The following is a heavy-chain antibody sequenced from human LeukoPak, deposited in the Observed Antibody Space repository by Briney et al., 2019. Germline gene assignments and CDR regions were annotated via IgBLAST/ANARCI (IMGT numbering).Heavy chain of an antibody. Sequence: GGSLRLSCAASGFTFSSYAMNWVRQAPGPGLEWVSAISGSGGSTYYADSVKGGFTMSRDNSKNTLYVRVNSLRAEDTAVYYCAKGYYDYVWGSYRYGLLDYWGQGTLVTVSS. V-gene: IGHV3-23*01. CDR1: GFTFSSYA. D-gene: IGHD3-16*02. J-gene: IGHJ4*02. CDR2: ISGSGGST. CDR3: AKGYYDYVWGSYRYGLLDY.